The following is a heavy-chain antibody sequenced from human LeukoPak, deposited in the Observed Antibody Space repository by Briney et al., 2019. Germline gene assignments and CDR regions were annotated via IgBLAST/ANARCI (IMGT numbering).Heavy chain of an antibody. D-gene: IGHD4-17*01. CDR1: GTSFSTYY. J-gene: IGHJ4*02. V-gene: IGHV4-34*01. Sequence: PSETLSLTCDVSGTSFSTYYWSWIRQSPEKGLEWIGEVNHSGYTNYNPSLKGRVTISVDTSKNQFSLRLNSVTAADTAVYYCARQLYGSDYWGQGTLVTVSS. CDR2: VNHSGYT. CDR3: ARQLYGSDY.